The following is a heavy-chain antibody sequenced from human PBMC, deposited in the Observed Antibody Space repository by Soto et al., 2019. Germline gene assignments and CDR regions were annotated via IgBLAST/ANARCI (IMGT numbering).Heavy chain of an antibody. J-gene: IGHJ3*02. CDR2: IYHSGST. D-gene: IGHD3-22*01. Sequence: SETLSLTCAVSGGSISSGGYSWSWIRQPPGKGLEWIGYIYHSGSTYYNPSLKSRVTISVDRSKNQFSLKLSSVTAADTAVYYCARVRDSSGYRDAFDIWGQGTMVTVSS. CDR3: ARVRDSSGYRDAFDI. CDR1: GGSISSGGYS. V-gene: IGHV4-30-2*01.